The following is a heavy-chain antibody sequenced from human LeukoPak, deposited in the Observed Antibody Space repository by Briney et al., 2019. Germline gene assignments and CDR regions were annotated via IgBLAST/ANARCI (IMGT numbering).Heavy chain of an antibody. V-gene: IGHV1-2*02. CDR3: ARDNNGNSFEF. CDR1: GYTFTSYD. Sequence: RASVKVSCKASGYTFTSYDINWVRQATGQGLEWMGWIYPNGGDTTYAQKFQGRVTMTRDTSISTVYLEVSRLTFDDTAVYYCARDNNGNSFEFWGQGTLVAVSS. CDR2: IYPNGGDT. J-gene: IGHJ4*02. D-gene: IGHD1-26*01.